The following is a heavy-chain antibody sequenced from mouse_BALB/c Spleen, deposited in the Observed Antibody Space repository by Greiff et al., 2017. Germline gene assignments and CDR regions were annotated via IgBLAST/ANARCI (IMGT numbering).Heavy chain of an antibody. CDR2: ISYSGST. V-gene: IGHV3-2*02. D-gene: IGHD3-3*01. CDR1: GYSITSDYA. Sequence: VQLKESGPGLVKPSQSLSLTCTVTGYSITSDYAWNWIRQFPGNKLEWMGYISYSGSTSYNPSLKSRISITRDTSKNQFFLQLNSVTTEDTATYYCASRGTAYFDYWGQGTTLTVSS. CDR3: ASRGTAYFDY. J-gene: IGHJ2*01.